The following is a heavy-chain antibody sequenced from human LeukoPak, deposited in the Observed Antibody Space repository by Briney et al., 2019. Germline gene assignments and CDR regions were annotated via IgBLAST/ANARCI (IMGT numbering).Heavy chain of an antibody. V-gene: IGHV4-31*03. Sequence: RTSETLSLTCTVSGGSISSGGYYWSWIRQHPGKGLEWIGYIYYSGSTYYNPSLKSRVTISVDTSKNQFSLKLSSVTAADTAVYYCARESGRSYGDYPFDYWGQGTLVTVSS. J-gene: IGHJ4*02. CDR3: ARESGRSYGDYPFDY. CDR1: GGSISSGGYY. CDR2: IYYSGST. D-gene: IGHD4-17*01.